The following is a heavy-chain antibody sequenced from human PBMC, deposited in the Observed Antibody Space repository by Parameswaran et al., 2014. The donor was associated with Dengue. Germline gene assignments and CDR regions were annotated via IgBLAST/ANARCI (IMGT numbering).Heavy chain of an antibody. CDR3: ARECNSPSCLYGMDV. J-gene: IGHJ6*02. Sequence: VRQAPGKGLEWLSYISGSGSTTYYADSVKGRFTISRDNAKNSLYLQMNSLRAEDTAVYYCARECNSPSCLYGMDVWGQGTAVTVSS. CDR2: ISGSGSTT. D-gene: IGHD2-2*01. V-gene: IGHV3-11*01.